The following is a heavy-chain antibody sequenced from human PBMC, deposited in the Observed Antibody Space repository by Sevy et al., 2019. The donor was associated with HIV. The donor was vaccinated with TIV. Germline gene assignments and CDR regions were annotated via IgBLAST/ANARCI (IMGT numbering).Heavy chain of an antibody. CDR3: AKCLGMVQGALLSDDI. Sequence: GGSLRLSCAASGFTFRSYCMHWVRQAPGKGLEWVAFIRYDGSTKYYADSVKGRFTISRDNSKNTLYLQMNSLRGDDTSLYYWAKCLGMVQGALLSDDIWGQGTMVTVSS. V-gene: IGHV3-30*02. D-gene: IGHD3-10*01. J-gene: IGHJ3*02. CDR1: GFTFRSYC. CDR2: IRYDGSTK.